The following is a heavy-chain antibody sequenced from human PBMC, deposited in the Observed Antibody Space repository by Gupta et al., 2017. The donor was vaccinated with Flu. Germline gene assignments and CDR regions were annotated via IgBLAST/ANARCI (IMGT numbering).Heavy chain of an antibody. CDR1: GGSISRGSDY. Sequence: QVQLQESGPRLVRPSQTLSLTCTVAGGSISRGSDYWSWIRQPAGKGLEWIGRIYTSGNTNYNPSLKSRVTMSVDTSKNEFSLKLSSVTAADTAVYYCAMLRTLADFGARGGYFQFWGHGTLVNVSS. J-gene: IGHJ1*01. V-gene: IGHV4-61*02. CDR3: AMLRTLADFGARGGYFQF. CDR2: IYTSGNT. D-gene: IGHD3-16*01.